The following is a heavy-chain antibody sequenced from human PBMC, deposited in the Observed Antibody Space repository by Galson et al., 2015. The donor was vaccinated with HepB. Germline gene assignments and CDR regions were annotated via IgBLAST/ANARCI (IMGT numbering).Heavy chain of an antibody. V-gene: IGHV1-69-2*01. Sequence: VKVSCKVSGYTFTDYYIHWVQQAPGKGLEWMGLVDPEDGETINAEKFQGRVTITADTSTDTAYMELSSLRSEDTAVYYCARDRASTGWYHAFDMWGQGTMVTVSS. J-gene: IGHJ3*02. D-gene: IGHD6-19*01. CDR3: ARDRASTGWYHAFDM. CDR1: GYTFTDYY. CDR2: VDPEDGET.